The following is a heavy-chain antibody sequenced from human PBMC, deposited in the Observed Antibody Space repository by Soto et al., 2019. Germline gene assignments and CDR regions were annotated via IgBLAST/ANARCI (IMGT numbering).Heavy chain of an antibody. V-gene: IGHV1-18*01. CDR3: ARELGMNDSSFGY. D-gene: IGHD3-22*01. J-gene: IGHJ4*02. CDR1: GYTFTKYG. Sequence: GASVKVSCKTSGYTFTKYGVGCVRQAPGQGLEWMGWISGSSGNANHAQKLQGRVTMTTDTSTSTAYMELRSLRSDDTAVYYCARELGMNDSSFGYWGQGTLVTVSS. CDR2: ISGSSGNA.